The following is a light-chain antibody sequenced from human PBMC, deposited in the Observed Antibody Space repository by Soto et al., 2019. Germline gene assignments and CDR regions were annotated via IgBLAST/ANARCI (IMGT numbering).Light chain of an antibody. CDR1: QSISDT. CDR2: SAS. V-gene: IGKV3-15*01. Sequence: EIVMTQSPATLSVSPGGRATLSCRASQSISDTLAWYQQKPGQAPRLLIYSASRRATGFPGRFSGSGSGTDFTLTISSLQSEDFAVYYCQQYIDWPRTFGQGTKVDIK. J-gene: IGKJ1*01. CDR3: QQYIDWPRT.